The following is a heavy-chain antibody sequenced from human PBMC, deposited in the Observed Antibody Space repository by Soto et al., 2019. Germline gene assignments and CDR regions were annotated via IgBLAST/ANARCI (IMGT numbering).Heavy chain of an antibody. V-gene: IGHV3-15*01. CDR2: IKRKSDGGTT. Sequence: EVLLVESGGGLVQPGGSLRLSCAASGFTFSDAWMICGRQAPGKGLEWVGRIKRKSDGGTTDYAAPVKGRFTISRDDSANKLYLQMNSLKTEDTAVYFCAVNDYLDYWGQGALVTFSS. CDR3: AVNDYLDY. CDR1: GFTFSDAW. J-gene: IGHJ4*02.